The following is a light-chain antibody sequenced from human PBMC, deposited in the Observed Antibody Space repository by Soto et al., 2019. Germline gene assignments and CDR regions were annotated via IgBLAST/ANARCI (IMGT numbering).Light chain of an antibody. CDR3: SSYTSSSISTV. CDR1: SNDVGAYNY. J-gene: IGLJ2*01. Sequence: QSVLTQPASVSGSPGQSITIPCTGTSNDVGAYNYVSWYQQHPGKAPKLMIYEVSNRPSGVSNRFSGSRSGNTASLTISGLQAEDEADYYCSSYTSSSISTVFGGGTKLTVL. V-gene: IGLV2-14*01. CDR2: EVS.